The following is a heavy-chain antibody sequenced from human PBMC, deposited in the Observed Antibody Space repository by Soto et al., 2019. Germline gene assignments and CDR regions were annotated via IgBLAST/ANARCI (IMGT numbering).Heavy chain of an antibody. CDR1: GFTFSSYS. CDR2: ISSSSSVI. CDR3: ARERPSGVNWFDP. J-gene: IGHJ5*02. V-gene: IGHV3-21*01. Sequence: VQLVESGGGLVKPGGSLRLSCAASGFTFSSYSMNWVRQAPGKGLEWVSSISSSSSVIYYADSLKGRFTISRDNAKNSLYLQMNSLRAEDTAVYYCARERPSGVNWFDPWGQGTLVTVSS. D-gene: IGHD3-10*01.